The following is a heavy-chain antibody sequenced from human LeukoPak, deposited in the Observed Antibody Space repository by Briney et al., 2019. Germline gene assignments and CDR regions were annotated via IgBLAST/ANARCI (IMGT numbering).Heavy chain of an antibody. D-gene: IGHD6-13*01. CDR2: IYYSGSS. CDR3: ARDRKIAAAGTDF. V-gene: IGHV4-39*07. Sequence: SEILSLTCTVSGGSVSSRNYYWGWIRQPPGKGLEWIGTIYYSGSSYYNPSLKSRVTISLDTSKNQFSLKVSSVTAADTAVYYCARDRKIAAAGTDFWGQGILVTVSS. CDR1: GGSVSSRNYY. J-gene: IGHJ4*02.